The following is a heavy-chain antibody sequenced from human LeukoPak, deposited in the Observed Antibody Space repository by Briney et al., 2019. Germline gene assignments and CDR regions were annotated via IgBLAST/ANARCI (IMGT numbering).Heavy chain of an antibody. CDR3: AKDESTGGFAPGYFHGMGV. CDR2: ISSTGTTT. CDR1: GFRFDDYG. Sequence: GRSLRLSCVVSGFRFDDYGMQWVRQAPGKGLERVSGISSTGTTTGYADSVKGRFTISRDSAKNSLYLQMDSLRVEDTALYYCAKDESTGGFAPGYFHGMGVWGQGTTVTVSS. D-gene: IGHD3-16*01. J-gene: IGHJ6*02. V-gene: IGHV3-9*01.